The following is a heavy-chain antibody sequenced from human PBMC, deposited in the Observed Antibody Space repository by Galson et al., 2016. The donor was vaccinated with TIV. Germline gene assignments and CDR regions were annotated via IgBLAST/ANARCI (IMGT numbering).Heavy chain of an antibody. D-gene: IGHD3-9*01. CDR1: GFSFPNAW. CDR3: VTLTAVLRYVDWGAPSD. Sequence: SLRLSCAASGFSFPNAWMSWVRQPPGKGLEWVGRIRSIFDGETTAYAAPVDGRFTISRDDSKDTLYLQMSSLKTEDTGVYYCVTLTAVLRYVDWGAPSDGGPATLVTVSS. V-gene: IGHV3-15*01. J-gene: IGHJ4*02. CDR2: IRSIFDGETT.